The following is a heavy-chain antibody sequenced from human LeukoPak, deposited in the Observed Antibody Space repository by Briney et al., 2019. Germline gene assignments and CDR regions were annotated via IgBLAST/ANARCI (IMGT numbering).Heavy chain of an antibody. J-gene: IGHJ4*02. D-gene: IGHD6-19*01. CDR1: GFTFSSYA. V-gene: IGHV3-23*01. CDR2: ISGSSDST. CDR3: AKDLPGSGWDFDY. Sequence: PGGSLRLSCAASGFTFSSYAWGWVRQAPGKGLEWVSAISGSSDSTYYADSVKGRFTISRDNSKNTLYLQMNSLRAEDTAVYYCAKDLPGSGWDFDYWGQGTLVTVSS.